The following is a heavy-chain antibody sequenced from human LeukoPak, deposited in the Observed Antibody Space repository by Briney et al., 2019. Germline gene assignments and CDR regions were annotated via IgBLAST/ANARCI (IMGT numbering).Heavy chain of an antibody. V-gene: IGHV1-8*03. CDR1: GYTFTSYG. Sequence: GASVKVSCKASGYTFTSYGISWVRQAPGQGLEWMGWMNPNSGNTGYAQKFQGRVTITRNTSISTAYMELSSLRSEDTAVYYCARGSITIFGVAIDYWGQGTLVTVSS. CDR3: ARGSITIFGVAIDY. J-gene: IGHJ4*02. D-gene: IGHD3-3*01. CDR2: MNPNSGNT.